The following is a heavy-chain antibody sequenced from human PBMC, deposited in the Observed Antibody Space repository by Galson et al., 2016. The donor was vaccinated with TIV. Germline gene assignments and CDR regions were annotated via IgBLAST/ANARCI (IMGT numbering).Heavy chain of an antibody. J-gene: IGHJ4*02. CDR3: ARPPISIFGLATSYYFDY. D-gene: IGHD3-3*01. Sequence: PALVKPTQTLTLTCTFSGFSLSTYGMSVGWIRQPPGKALEWLARIDWDDDKFYNSSLKTRLTISKDISRNQVVLTMTNMDPVDTATYYCARPPISIFGLATSYYFDYWRQGTLVTVSS. CDR2: IDWDDDK. CDR1: GFSLSTYGMS. V-gene: IGHV2-70*17.